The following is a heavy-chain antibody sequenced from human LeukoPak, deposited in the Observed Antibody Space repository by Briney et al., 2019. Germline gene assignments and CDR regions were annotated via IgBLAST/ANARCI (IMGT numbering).Heavy chain of an antibody. D-gene: IGHD6-19*01. Sequence: GGSLRLSCAASGFTFSSYWMSWVRQAPGKGLEWVANIKQDGSEKNYVDSVKGRFTISRDNAKNSLFLQMNSLRPEDTAVYYCARDSGRINYWGQGTLVTVS. J-gene: IGHJ4*02. V-gene: IGHV3-7*01. CDR3: ARDSGRINY. CDR2: IKQDGSEK. CDR1: GFTFSSYW.